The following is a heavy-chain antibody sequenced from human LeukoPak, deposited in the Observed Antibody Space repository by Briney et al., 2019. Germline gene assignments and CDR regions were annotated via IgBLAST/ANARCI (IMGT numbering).Heavy chain of an antibody. J-gene: IGHJ4*02. CDR2: IKEDGSEK. CDR1: GFTFSMYW. D-gene: IGHD6-13*01. CDR3: ARIGYRISTFDY. Sequence: GESLRLSCAASGFTFSMYWMSWVRQAPGKGLEWVANIKEDGSEKYYVDSVKGRFTVSRDNTKNSLYLQMNSLRVEDTAVYYCARIGYRISTFDYWGQGTPVTVSS. V-gene: IGHV3-7*05.